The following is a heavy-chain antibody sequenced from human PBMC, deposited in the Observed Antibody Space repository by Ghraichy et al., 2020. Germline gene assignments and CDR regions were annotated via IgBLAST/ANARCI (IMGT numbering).Heavy chain of an antibody. V-gene: IGHV4-61*01. Sequence: SETLSLTCTVSGGSVSSGSYYWSWIRQPPGKGLEWIGYIYYSGSTNYKPSLKSRVTISVDTSKNQFSLKLSSVTAADTAVYYCARDSAYGFDAFDIWGQGTMVTVSS. CDR2: IYYSGST. J-gene: IGHJ3*02. D-gene: IGHD3-10*01. CDR1: GGSVSSGSYY. CDR3: ARDSAYGFDAFDI.